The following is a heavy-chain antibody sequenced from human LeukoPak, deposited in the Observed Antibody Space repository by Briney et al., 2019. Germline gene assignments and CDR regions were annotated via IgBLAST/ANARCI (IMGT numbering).Heavy chain of an antibody. Sequence: PSETLSLTCTVSGGSISSYYWSWIRQPPGKGLEWIGCNYYSGSTNYNPSLKSRVTISVDTSKNQFSLKLSSVTAADTAVYYCARCYSSGWYTFDYWGQGTLVTVSS. CDR1: GGSISSYY. J-gene: IGHJ4*02. CDR2: NYYSGST. D-gene: IGHD6-19*01. CDR3: ARCYSSGWYTFDY. V-gene: IGHV4-59*01.